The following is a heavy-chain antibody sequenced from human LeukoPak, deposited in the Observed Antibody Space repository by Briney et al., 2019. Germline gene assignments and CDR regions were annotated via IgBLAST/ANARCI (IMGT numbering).Heavy chain of an antibody. CDR3: ARRDTTGSIDY. V-gene: IGHV5-51*01. CDR1: GYSFTNYW. CDR2: IYPGDSNT. J-gene: IGHJ4*02. Sequence: GESLKISCKGSGYSFTNYWIGWVRQVPGKGLEWMRIIYPGDSNTRYSPSFQGQVTISADMSISTAYLQWSSLKASDTAMYFCARRDTTGSIDYWGQGTLVTVSS. D-gene: IGHD6-19*01.